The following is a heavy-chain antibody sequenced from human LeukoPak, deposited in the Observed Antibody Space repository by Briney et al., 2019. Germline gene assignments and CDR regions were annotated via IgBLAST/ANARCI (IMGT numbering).Heavy chain of an antibody. CDR2: VYYSGSI. CDR1: GGSITAGDHH. Sequence: SETLSLTCTVSGGSITAGDHHWGWIRQPPGKGLEWIGSVYYSGSIFSDTSHKSRVTISGDTSKNQFSLSLSSVTAADTAVYYCARLNPGYVTAPHDSWGQGMLVTVSS. V-gene: IGHV4-39*01. D-gene: IGHD3-16*01. CDR3: ARLNPGYVTAPHDS. J-gene: IGHJ5*01.